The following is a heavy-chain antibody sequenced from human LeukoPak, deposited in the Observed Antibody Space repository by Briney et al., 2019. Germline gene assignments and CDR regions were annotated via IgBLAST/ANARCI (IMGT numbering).Heavy chain of an antibody. J-gene: IGHJ3*02. CDR2: IRYDGSRK. CDR1: GFIFSSYG. D-gene: IGHD4/OR15-4a*01. V-gene: IGHV3-30*02. CDR3: AKVSLNMVNDAFDI. Sequence: GGSLRLSCAASGFIFSSYGMHWVRQAPDKGLEWVAFIRYDGSRKYYADSVKGRFTISRDNSKNTLYLQMNSLRAEDRAMYYCAKVSLNMVNDAFDIWGQGTMVSVSS.